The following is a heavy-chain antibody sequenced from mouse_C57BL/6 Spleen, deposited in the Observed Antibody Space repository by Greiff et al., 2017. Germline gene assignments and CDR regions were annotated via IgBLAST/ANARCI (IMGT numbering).Heavy chain of an antibody. CDR3: ARIRQLNYCDD. CDR1: GYTFTSYW. V-gene: IGHV1-53*01. D-gene: IGHD3-2*01. J-gene: IGHJ2*01. Sequence: QVQLQQPGPELVKPGASVKLSCKASGYTFTSYWMHWVKQRPGQGLEWIGNFNPCNGGTNYNEQFKSKATLTVDKSSSTAYMQLSSLTSEDAAVYYCARIRQLNYCDDWGQGTTLTVSS. CDR2: FNPCNGGT.